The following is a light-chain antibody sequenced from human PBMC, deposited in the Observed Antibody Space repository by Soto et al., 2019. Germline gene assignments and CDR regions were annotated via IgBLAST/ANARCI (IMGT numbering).Light chain of an antibody. J-gene: IGLJ1*01. V-gene: IGLV2-14*01. CDR3: QSYDSSLSGYV. CDR2: EVT. Sequence: QSALTQPASVSGSPGQSIAISCTGSSSDVGIYNYVSWYQQHPGKVPKLIIYEVTNRPSGVSNRFSGSKSGNTAPLTISGLQAEDEADYYCQSYDSSLSGYVFGTGTKVTVL. CDR1: SSDVGIYNY.